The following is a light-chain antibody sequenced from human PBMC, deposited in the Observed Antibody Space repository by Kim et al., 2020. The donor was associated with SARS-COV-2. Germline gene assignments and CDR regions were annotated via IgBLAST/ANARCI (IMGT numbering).Light chain of an antibody. CDR2: AAS. J-gene: IGKJ1*01. CDR1: KGISNY. V-gene: IGKV1-27*01. CDR3: QKYDKTTWT. Sequence: TSEGAGETITCRASKGISNYLAWYQQRPGEGPELLIYAASTLQFGVATRFSGSGCGTEFAQAVSKLQPEGVATYYCQKYDKTTWTFGHGTKVDI.